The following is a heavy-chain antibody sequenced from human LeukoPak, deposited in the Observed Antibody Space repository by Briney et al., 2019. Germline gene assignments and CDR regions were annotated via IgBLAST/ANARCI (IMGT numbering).Heavy chain of an antibody. CDR1: GFTFSSYG. CDR3: AKVPGYSSGWYYFDY. CDR2: ISYDGSNK. V-gene: IGHV3-30*18. D-gene: IGHD6-19*01. Sequence: GGSLRLSCAASGFTFSSYGMHWVRQAPGKGLEWVAVISYDGSNKYYADSVKGRFTISRDNSKNTLYLQMNSLRAEDMAVYYCAKVPGYSSGWYYFDYWGQGTLVTVSS. J-gene: IGHJ4*02.